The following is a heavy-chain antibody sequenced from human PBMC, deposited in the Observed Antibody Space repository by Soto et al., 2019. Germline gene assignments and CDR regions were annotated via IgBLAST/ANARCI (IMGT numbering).Heavy chain of an antibody. D-gene: IGHD3-22*01. V-gene: IGHV4-31*03. CDR3: AREGSYYDTSGFYYSCFDP. Sequence: QVQLQESGPGLVKPSQTLSLTCTVSGGSISSGDYYWSWIRQHPGKGLEWIGYIYYSGSTYYNPSLKSRVTISVDTSTNQFSLKLSSVTAADTAVYYCAREGSYYDTSGFYYSCFDPWGQGTLVTVSS. CDR2: IYYSGST. J-gene: IGHJ5*02. CDR1: GGSISSGDYY.